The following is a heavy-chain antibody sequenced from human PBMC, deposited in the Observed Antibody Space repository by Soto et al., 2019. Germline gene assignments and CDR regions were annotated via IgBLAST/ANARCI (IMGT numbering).Heavy chain of an antibody. Sequence: SETLSLTCTVSGGSISSYHWSWIRQSAGKGLEWIGRIYTSGNTHYNPSLKSRVTVSIDTSKNQFFLAVNSVTAADSAVYYCARESGDNWDYEAYWGQGTPVTVSS. D-gene: IGHD1-7*01. CDR1: GGSISSYH. J-gene: IGHJ4*02. V-gene: IGHV4-4*07. CDR2: IYTSGNT. CDR3: ARESGDNWDYEAY.